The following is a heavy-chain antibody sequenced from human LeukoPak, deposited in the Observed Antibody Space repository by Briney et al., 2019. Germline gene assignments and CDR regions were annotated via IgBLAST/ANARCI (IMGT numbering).Heavy chain of an antibody. V-gene: IGHV1-2*06. D-gene: IGHD3-22*01. CDR2: INPNSCDT. Sequence: ASVKVSCKASGYTFTGYYMHWVRQAPGQGLEWMGRINPNSCDTKYAQKFQARVTMTRDTSISTAYMELSRLRSDDTAVYYCARDHNLYYYDSSGYYFPDDYWGQGTLVTVSP. J-gene: IGHJ4*02. CDR3: ARDHNLYYYDSSGYYFPDDY. CDR1: GYTFTGYY.